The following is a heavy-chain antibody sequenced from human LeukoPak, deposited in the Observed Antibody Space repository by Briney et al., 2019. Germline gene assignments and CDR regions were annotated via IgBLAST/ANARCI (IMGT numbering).Heavy chain of an antibody. CDR1: GFTFSSYG. D-gene: IGHD6-6*01. CDR2: ISNTGGTA. Sequence: GGSLRLSCAASGFTFSSYGMSSVRQAPGKGLEWVSHISNTGGTAYYADSVKGRFTISRDNSKNTLYLQMSSLRAEDTAVYYCASAPSRREFDYWGQGTLVTVSS. V-gene: IGHV3-23*01. CDR3: ASAPSRREFDY. J-gene: IGHJ4*02.